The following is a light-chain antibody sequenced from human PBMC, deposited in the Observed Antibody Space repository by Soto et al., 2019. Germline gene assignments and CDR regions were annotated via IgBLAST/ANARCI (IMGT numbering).Light chain of an antibody. CDR3: QTWGTGIHV. J-gene: IGLJ7*01. Sequence: QLVLTQSPSDSASLGASVKLTCTLSSGHSSYAIAWHQQQPEKGPRYLMKLNSDGSHSKGDGIPDRFSGSSSGAERYLTISSLQSEDEADYYCQTWGTGIHVFGGGTQLTLL. V-gene: IGLV4-69*01. CDR1: SGHSSYA. CDR2: LNSDGSH.